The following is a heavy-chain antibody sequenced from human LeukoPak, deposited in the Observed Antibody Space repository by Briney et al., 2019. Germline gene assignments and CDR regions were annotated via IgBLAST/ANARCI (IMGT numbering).Heavy chain of an antibody. Sequence: PGGSLRLSCAASGFTFDDYAMHWVRQAPGKGLEWVPGISWNSGSIGYADSVKGRFTISRDNAKNSLYLQMNSLRAEDTALYYCAKESTYDYVWGSYRYFDYWGQGTLVTVSS. CDR1: GFTFDDYA. D-gene: IGHD3-16*02. V-gene: IGHV3-9*01. J-gene: IGHJ4*02. CDR3: AKESTYDYVWGSYRYFDY. CDR2: ISWNSGSI.